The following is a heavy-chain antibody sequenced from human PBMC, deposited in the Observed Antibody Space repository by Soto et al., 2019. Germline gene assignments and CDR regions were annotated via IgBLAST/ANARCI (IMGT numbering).Heavy chain of an antibody. J-gene: IGHJ5*02. D-gene: IGHD1-26*01. V-gene: IGHV4-39*01. CDR1: GGPISSSSYY. Sequence: SETLSLTCTVSGGPISSSSYYWGWIRQPPGKGLEWIGSIYYSGSTYYNPSLKSRVTISVDTSKNQFSLKLSSVTAADTAVYYCARNSLKSGSSWFDPWGQGTLVTVSS. CDR3: ARNSLKSGSSWFDP. CDR2: IYYSGST.